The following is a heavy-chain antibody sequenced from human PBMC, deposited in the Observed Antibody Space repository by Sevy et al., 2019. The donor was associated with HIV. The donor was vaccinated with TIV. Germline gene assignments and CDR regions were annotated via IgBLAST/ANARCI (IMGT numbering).Heavy chain of an antibody. CDR2: ISYDGSNK. J-gene: IGHJ4*02. CDR3: ARPSTLIYDSSSTDY. Sequence: GGSLRLSCAASGFTFSSYAMHWVRQAPGKGLEWVAVISYDGSNKYYADSVKGRFTISRDNSKNTLYLQMNSLRAEDTAVYYCARPSTLIYDSSSTDYWGQGTLVTVSS. V-gene: IGHV3-30-3*01. CDR1: GFTFSSYA. D-gene: IGHD3-22*01.